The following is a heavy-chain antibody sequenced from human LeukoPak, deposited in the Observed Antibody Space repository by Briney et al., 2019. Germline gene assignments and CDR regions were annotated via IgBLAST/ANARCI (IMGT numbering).Heavy chain of an antibody. D-gene: IGHD3-10*01. J-gene: IGHJ4*02. CDR2: ICNSGGST. Sequence: PGGSLRLSCAASGFTFRSYAMSWVRQAPGKGLEWVSVICNSGGSTFYADSVKGRVTISRENSKKTLYLQMNSLRAEDTAVYYCAKRASGSGTSLYYFDYWGQGTLVTVSS. V-gene: IGHV3-23*01. CDR3: AKRASGSGTSLYYFDY. CDR1: GFTFRSYA.